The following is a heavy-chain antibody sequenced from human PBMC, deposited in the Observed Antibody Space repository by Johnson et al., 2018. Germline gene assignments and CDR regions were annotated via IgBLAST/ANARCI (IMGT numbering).Heavy chain of an antibody. D-gene: IGHD3-16*01. V-gene: IGHV3-30*18. CDR2: ISYDGSNK. Sequence: QVQLVQSGGGVVQPGRSLRLSCVASGFTFSSYGMHWVRQAPGKGLEWVAVISYDGSNKYYADSVKGRFTIARDNSKNTLYLQMNSLRAEDTAVYYCAKWGGYYYYMDVWGKGTTVTVSS. CDR3: AKWGGYYYYMDV. CDR1: GFTFSSYG. J-gene: IGHJ6*03.